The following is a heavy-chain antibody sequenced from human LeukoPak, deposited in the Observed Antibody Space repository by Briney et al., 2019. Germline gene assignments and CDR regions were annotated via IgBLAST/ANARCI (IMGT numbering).Heavy chain of an antibody. CDR1: GFTFSIYW. D-gene: IGHD3-10*01. J-gene: IGHJ3*02. CDR3: ARVDYYDAFDI. CDR2: IYSGGST. V-gene: IGHV3-53*01. Sequence: GGSLRLSCAASGFTFSIYWMSWVRQAPGKGLEWVSVIYSGGSTYYADSVKGRFTISRDNSKNTLYLQMNSLRAEDTAVYYCARVDYYDAFDIWGQGTMVTVSS.